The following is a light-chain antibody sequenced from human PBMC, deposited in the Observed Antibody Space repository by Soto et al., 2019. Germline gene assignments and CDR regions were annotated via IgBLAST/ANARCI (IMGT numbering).Light chain of an antibody. J-gene: IGKJ5*01. CDR2: DAS. Sequence: DIQMTQSPSTLSASVGDRVSITCRASQSVSNWLAWYQQKPGKAPELLIYDASSLQSGVPPRFSGSGSGTDFTLTISSLQPEDFATYYCEQAGSFPITFGQGTRLEIK. V-gene: IGKV1-5*01. CDR1: QSVSNW. CDR3: EQAGSFPIT.